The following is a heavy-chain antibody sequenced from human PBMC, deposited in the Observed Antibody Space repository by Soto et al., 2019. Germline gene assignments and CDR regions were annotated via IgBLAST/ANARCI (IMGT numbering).Heavy chain of an antibody. J-gene: IGHJ6*02. CDR1: GGTFSSYA. V-gene: IGHV1-69*13. CDR2: IIPIFGTA. D-gene: IGHD5-18*01. CDR3: ARDIGYSYGFRSDYYYGMDV. Sequence: SVKVSCKASGGTFSSYAISWVRQAPGQGLEWMGGIIPIFGTANYAQKFQGRVTITADESTSTAYMELSSLRSEDTAVYYCARDIGYSYGFRSDYYYGMDVWGQGTTVTVSS.